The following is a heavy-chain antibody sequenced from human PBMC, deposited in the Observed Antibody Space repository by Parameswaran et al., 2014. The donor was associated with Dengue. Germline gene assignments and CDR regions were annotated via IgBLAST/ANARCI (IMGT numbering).Heavy chain of an antibody. D-gene: IGHD1-26*01. V-gene: IGHV4-59*08. CDR3: ARRHSGSFYGWFDP. J-gene: IGHJ5*02. CDR2: IYYSGST. Sequence: RWIRQPPGKGLEWIGYIYYSGSTTYNPSLKSRVSISLDTSKNQVSLKVSSVTAADSAVYYCARRHSGSFYGWFDPWGQGTLVTVSS.